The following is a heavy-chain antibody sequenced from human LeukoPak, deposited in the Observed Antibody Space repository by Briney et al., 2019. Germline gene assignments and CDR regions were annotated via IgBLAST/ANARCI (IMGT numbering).Heavy chain of an antibody. CDR2: IHDSGST. V-gene: IGHV4-4*07. Sequence: SETLSLTCNVSGGSITNYYWSWIRQPAGKGLEWIGRIHDSGSTNHNPSLKSRVTMSLDTTKNLFSLKLSSVTVADTAVCYCARVGSRSRFDAFDFWGQGTMVTVSS. CDR1: GGSITNYY. D-gene: IGHD3-10*01. CDR3: ARVGSRSRFDAFDF. J-gene: IGHJ3*01.